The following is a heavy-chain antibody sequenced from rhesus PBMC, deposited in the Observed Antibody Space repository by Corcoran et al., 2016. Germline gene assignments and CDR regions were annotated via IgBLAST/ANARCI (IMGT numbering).Heavy chain of an antibody. CDR3: ARFVSNSLDV. CDR2: VYSTTGNT. V-gene: IGHV4S7*01. Sequence: QVQLKESGPGLVKPSETLSLTCAVSGGSLSSGYGWGWILQPPGKGLEWIVTVYSTTGNTYYAPSLKTRVTVSKDTSKNQFSLSLSSVTAADTAVYYCARFVSNSLDVWGRGILVTVSS. CDR1: GGSLSSGYG. J-gene: IGHJ5-2*02.